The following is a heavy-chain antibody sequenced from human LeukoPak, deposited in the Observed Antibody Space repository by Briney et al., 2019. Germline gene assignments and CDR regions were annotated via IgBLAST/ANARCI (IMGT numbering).Heavy chain of an antibody. CDR2: IYYSGST. CDR1: GGSISSYY. J-gene: IGHJ4*02. V-gene: IGHV4-59*08. Sequence: SETLSLTCTVSGGSISSYYWSWIRQPPGKGLEWIGYIYYSGSTNYNPSLKSRVTISVDTSKNRFSLKLSSVTAADTAVYYCASLSKTRYSSSWYVDYWGQGTLVTVSS. D-gene: IGHD6-13*01. CDR3: ASLSKTRYSSSWYVDY.